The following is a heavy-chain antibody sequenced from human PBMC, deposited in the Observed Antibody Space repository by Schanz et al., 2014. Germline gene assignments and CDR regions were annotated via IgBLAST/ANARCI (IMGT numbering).Heavy chain of an antibody. D-gene: IGHD6-13*01. Sequence: EMQLLESGGGLAQPGGSLRLSCAASGFTLSNYAMSWVRQAPGKGLEWVSALSEGGGGTYYADSVRGRFTMSRDNSKNTLYLQMNSLRAGDAAVYYCARGLIAAAGGAFDYWGQGTLVAVSA. V-gene: IGHV3-23*01. CDR2: LSEGGGGT. CDR3: ARGLIAAAGGAFDY. J-gene: IGHJ4*02. CDR1: GFTLSNYA.